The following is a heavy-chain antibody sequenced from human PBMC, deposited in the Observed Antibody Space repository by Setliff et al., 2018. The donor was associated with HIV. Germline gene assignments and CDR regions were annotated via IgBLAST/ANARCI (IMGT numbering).Heavy chain of an antibody. D-gene: IGHD5-12*01. CDR1: GYTFNNYG. CDR2: INTHSGYT. Sequence: ASVKVSCKASGYTFNNYGISCVRQDPGQGLEWMGWINTHSGYTNYAQNVQGRVTVTMDTSTSTAYMELRSLKSDDTAVYYCARGKTWLRFLDYWGQGTLVTVSS. J-gene: IGHJ4*02. V-gene: IGHV1-18*01. CDR3: ARGKTWLRFLDY.